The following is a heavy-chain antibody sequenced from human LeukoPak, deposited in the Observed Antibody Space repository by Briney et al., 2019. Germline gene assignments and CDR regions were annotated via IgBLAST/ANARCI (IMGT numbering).Heavy chain of an antibody. D-gene: IGHD3-3*01. Sequence: GGSLRLSCAASGFTFSAYAMTWVRQAPGKGLEWVSIIRGNGGGTYYADSVKGRFNIFRDNSENTLYLQMNSLRVDDTAVYYCARVGRYYDFWSGFDFWGQGALVIVSS. CDR1: GFTFSAYA. CDR2: IRGNGGGT. J-gene: IGHJ4*02. CDR3: ARVGRYYDFWSGFDF. V-gene: IGHV3-23*01.